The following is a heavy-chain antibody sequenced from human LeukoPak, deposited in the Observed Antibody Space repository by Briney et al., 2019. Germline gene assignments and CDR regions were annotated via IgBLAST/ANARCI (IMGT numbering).Heavy chain of an antibody. D-gene: IGHD3-3*01. V-gene: IGHV3-23*01. CDR2: ISGSGGST. CDR3: AKVRPPRLLEWLSHFDY. J-gene: IGHJ4*02. Sequence: PGGSLRLSCAASGFTFSSYAMSWVRQAPGKGLEWVSAISGSGGSTYYADSVKGRFTISRDNSKNTLYLQMNSLRAEDTAVYYCAKVRPPRLLEWLSHFDYWGQGTLVTVSS. CDR1: GFTFSSYA.